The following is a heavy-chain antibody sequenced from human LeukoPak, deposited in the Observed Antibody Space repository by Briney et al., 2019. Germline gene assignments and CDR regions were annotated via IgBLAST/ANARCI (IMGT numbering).Heavy chain of an antibody. J-gene: IGHJ4*02. CDR3: ARASYVAIYFDY. D-gene: IGHD3-16*01. V-gene: IGHV4-38-2*02. CDR2: IYHSGST. CDR1: GYSISSGYY. Sequence: PSETLSLTCTVSGYSISSGYYWGWIRQPPGKGLEWIGSIYHSGSTYYNPSLKGRVTISVDTSKNQFSLKLSSVTAADTAVYYCARASYVAIYFDYWGQGTLVTVSS.